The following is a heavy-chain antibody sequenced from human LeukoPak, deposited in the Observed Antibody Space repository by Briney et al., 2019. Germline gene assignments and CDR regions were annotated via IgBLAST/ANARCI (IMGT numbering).Heavy chain of an antibody. D-gene: IGHD6-19*01. J-gene: IGHJ4*02. CDR3: AKDQSSGWYGYSDY. Sequence: GGSLRLSCAASGFTFSSCAMSWVRQAPGKGLEWVSAISGSGGNTYYADSVKGRFTISRDNSKNTLYLQMNSLRAEDTAVYYCAKDQSSGWYGYSDYWGPGTLVTVSS. CDR1: GFTFSSCA. V-gene: IGHV3-23*01. CDR2: ISGSGGNT.